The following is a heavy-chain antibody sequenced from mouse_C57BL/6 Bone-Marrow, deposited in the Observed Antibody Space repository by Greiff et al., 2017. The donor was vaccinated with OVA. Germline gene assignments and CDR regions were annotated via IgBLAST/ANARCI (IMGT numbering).Heavy chain of an antibody. D-gene: IGHD2-5*01. V-gene: IGHV1-15*01. CDR1: GYTFTDYE. CDR3: TRGYSNYYAMDY. J-gene: IGHJ4*01. Sequence: QVQLKQSGAELVRPGASVTLSCKASGYTFTDYEMHWVKQTPVHGLEWIGAIDPETGGTASNQKFKGKARLTADKSSSTAYMELRSLTSEDSAVYYCTRGYSNYYAMDYWGQGTSVTVSS. CDR2: IDPETGGT.